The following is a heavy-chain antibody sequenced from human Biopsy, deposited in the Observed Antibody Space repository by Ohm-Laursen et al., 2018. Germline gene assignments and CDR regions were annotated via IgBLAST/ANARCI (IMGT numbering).Heavy chain of an antibody. Sequence: GTLSLTCTVSGGSISHYYWTWIRQPAGQGLEWIGRIYITGETDYNPSLKSRVTMPVDSSKKQFSLKLKSVTAADTAIYYCARAPPLIRGVVESWFDPWGQGILVTVSS. J-gene: IGHJ5*02. CDR3: ARAPPLIRGVVESWFDP. CDR1: GGSISHYY. CDR2: IYITGET. D-gene: IGHD3-10*01. V-gene: IGHV4-4*07.